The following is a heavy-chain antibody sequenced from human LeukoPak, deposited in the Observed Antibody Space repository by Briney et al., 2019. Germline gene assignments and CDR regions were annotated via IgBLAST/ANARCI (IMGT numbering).Heavy chain of an antibody. V-gene: IGHV1-3*04. Sequence: ASVKVPCKASGYTFSSTKYAMQWVRQAPGQRLEWIGRINTGTDNTKYSQKFQGRVTITRDTSASTAYMELSSLRSEDTGIYYCARADGDPFYYYYAMDVWGQGTTVTVSS. D-gene: IGHD3-10*01. CDR3: ARADGDPFYYYYAMDV. J-gene: IGHJ6*02. CDR2: INTGTDNT. CDR1: GYTFSSTKYA.